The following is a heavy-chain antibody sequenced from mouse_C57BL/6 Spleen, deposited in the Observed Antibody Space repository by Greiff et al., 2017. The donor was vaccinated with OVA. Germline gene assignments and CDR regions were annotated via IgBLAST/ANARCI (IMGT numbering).Heavy chain of an antibody. CDR1: GFTFSSYA. Sequence: DVKLVESGGGLVKPGGSLKLSCAASGFTFSSYAMSWVRQTPEKRLEWVATISDGGSYTYYPDNVKGRFTISRDNAKNNLYLQMSHLKSEDTAMYYCARDRDYDYDVNYAMDYWGQGTSVTVSS. V-gene: IGHV5-4*01. CDR3: ARDRDYDYDVNYAMDY. J-gene: IGHJ4*01. CDR2: ISDGGSYT. D-gene: IGHD2-4*01.